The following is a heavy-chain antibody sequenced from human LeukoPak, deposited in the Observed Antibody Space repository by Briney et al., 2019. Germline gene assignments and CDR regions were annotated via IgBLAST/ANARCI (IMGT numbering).Heavy chain of an antibody. D-gene: IGHD4-17*01. CDR2: ITGNGVTT. J-gene: IGHJ5*02. CDR1: GFTFSSYA. CDR3: AKSDYGDWYNWFDP. Sequence: QTGGSLRLSCAASGFTFSSYAMTWVRQAPGKGLEWVSTITGNGVTTYYTDSVKGQFTISRDNSNNTLYLQMNSLRAEDTAVCYCAKSDYGDWYNWFDPWGQGTLVTVSS. V-gene: IGHV3-23*01.